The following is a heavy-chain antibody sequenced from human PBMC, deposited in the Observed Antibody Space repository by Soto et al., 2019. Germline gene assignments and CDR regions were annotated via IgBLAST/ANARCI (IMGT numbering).Heavy chain of an antibody. J-gene: IGHJ2*01. Sequence: QLQLQESGPGLVKPSETLSLTCTVSGGSISSSGYYWGWIRQPPGKGLEWIGSIYYSGSTYYNPSLKSRVTISVDTSKNQFSLKLSSVTAAXXXXXXXXXXXXXXXXXXXXXXXFXLXGRGTLVTVSS. CDR1: GGSISSSGYY. CDR3: XXXXXXXXXXXXXXXXFXL. V-gene: IGHV4-39*01. CDR2: IYYSGST.